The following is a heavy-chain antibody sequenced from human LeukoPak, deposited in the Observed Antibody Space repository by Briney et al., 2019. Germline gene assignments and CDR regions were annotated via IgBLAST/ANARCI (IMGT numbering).Heavy chain of an antibody. CDR1: GGSFSGYY. Sequence: NSSETLSLTCAVYGGSFSGYYWSWIRQPPGKGLEWIGEINHSGSTNYNPSLKSRVTISVDTSKNQFSLKLCSVTAADTAVYYCARTEGYSYGYGYCGQGTLVTVSS. CDR3: ARTEGYSYGYGY. D-gene: IGHD5-18*01. V-gene: IGHV4-34*01. CDR2: INHSGST. J-gene: IGHJ4*02.